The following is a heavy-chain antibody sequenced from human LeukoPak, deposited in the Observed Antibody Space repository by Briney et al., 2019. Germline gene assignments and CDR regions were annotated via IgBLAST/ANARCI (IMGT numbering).Heavy chain of an antibody. D-gene: IGHD1-26*01. CDR1: GGSISSSDYY. J-gene: IGHJ4*02. CDR2: IFYSGIT. Sequence: SETLSLTCTVSGGSISSSDYYWGWIRQPPGKGLEWIGSIFYSGITYYNPSLQSRVTISVDTSKNQFPLTLSSVTAADTAVYYCARRLLVGATLYFDYWGQGTLVTVSS. CDR3: ARRLLVGATLYFDY. V-gene: IGHV4-39*01.